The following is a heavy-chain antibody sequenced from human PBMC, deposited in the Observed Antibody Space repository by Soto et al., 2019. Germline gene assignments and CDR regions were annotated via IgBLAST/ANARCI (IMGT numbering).Heavy chain of an antibody. V-gene: IGHV1-18*01. Sequence: ASVKVSCKASGYTFTDYGITWVRQAPGQGLEWMGWISAYTGNTNYAQKVQGRVTMSTDTSTSAAYLELRSLRSDDTAVYYCARGPESRSTAYFDYWGQGTLVTVSS. CDR1: GYTFTDYG. CDR2: ISAYTGNT. CDR3: ARGPESRSTAYFDY. J-gene: IGHJ4*02. D-gene: IGHD2-2*01.